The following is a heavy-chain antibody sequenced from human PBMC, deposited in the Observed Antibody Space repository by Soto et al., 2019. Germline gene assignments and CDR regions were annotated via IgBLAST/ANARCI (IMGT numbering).Heavy chain of an antibody. D-gene: IGHD3-22*01. CDR2: IYYSGST. CDR3: AGGWWLLPYFDY. Sequence: SETLSLTCTVSGGSISSYYWGWIRQPPGKGLEWIGYIYYSGSTNYNPSLKSRVTISVDTSKNQFSLKLSSVTAADTAVYYCAGGWWLLPYFDYWGQGTLVTVSS. CDR1: GGSISSYY. J-gene: IGHJ4*02. V-gene: IGHV4-59*01.